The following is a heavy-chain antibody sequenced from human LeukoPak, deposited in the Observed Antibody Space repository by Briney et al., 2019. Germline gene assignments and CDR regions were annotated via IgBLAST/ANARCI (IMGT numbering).Heavy chain of an antibody. CDR3: ARSDDYGDYVGLDAFDI. Sequence: SETLSLTCAVYGGSFSGYYWSWIRQPAGKGLEWIGRIYTSGSTNYNPSLKSRVTMSVDTSKNQFSLKLSSVTAADTAVYYCARSDDYGDYVGLDAFDIWGQGTMVTVSS. J-gene: IGHJ3*02. CDR1: GGSFSGYY. CDR2: IYTSGST. V-gene: IGHV4-59*10. D-gene: IGHD4-17*01.